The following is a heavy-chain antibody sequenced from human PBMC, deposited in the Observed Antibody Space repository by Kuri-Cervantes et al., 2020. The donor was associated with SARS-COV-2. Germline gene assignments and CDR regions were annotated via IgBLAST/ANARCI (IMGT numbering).Heavy chain of an antibody. V-gene: IGHV3-7*01. D-gene: IGHD6-6*01. CDR3: ARDVSPSSSSDYYYYGMDV. J-gene: IGHJ6*02. Sequence: GESLKISCAASSLTFSDYWMTWVRQAPGKGLEWVANIDHHETEKNYVDSVKGRFTISRDNSKNTLYLQMNSLRAEDTAVYYCARDVSPSSSSDYYYYGMDVWGQGTTVTVSS. CDR1: SLTFSDYW. CDR2: IDHHETEK.